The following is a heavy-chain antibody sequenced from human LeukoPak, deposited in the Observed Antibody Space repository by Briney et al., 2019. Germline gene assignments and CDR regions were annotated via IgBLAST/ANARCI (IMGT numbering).Heavy chain of an antibody. Sequence: GRSLRLSCTASGFVFSSNGMHWVRQAPGKGLEWVSYISSSGSTIYYADSVKGRFTISRDNAKNSLYLQMNSLRAEDTAVYYCARVDYSSSWPYYFDYWGQGTLVTVSS. CDR1: GFVFSSNG. CDR3: ARVDYSSSWPYYFDY. V-gene: IGHV3-48*03. D-gene: IGHD6-13*01. CDR2: ISSSGSTI. J-gene: IGHJ4*02.